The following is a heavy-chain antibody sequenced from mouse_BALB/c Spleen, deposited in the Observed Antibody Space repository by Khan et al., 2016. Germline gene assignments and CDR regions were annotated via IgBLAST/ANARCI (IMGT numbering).Heavy chain of an antibody. CDR1: GYSITSDYA. J-gene: IGHJ3*01. Sequence: EVQLQESGPGLGTPSQSLSLTCTVTGYSITSDYAWNWIRQFPGNKLEWMGYISYSGSTSYNPSLKSRISITRDTSKNQFFLRLNSVTTEDTATYYCAGELGWFAYWGQGTLVTVSA. D-gene: IGHD4-1*01. CDR3: AGELGWFAY. CDR2: ISYSGST. V-gene: IGHV3-2*02.